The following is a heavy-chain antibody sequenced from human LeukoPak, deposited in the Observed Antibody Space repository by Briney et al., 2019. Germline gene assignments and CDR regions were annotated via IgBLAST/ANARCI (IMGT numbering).Heavy chain of an antibody. CDR3: ASDGSSISAQADYYYYYGMDV. Sequence: GGSLRLSCAASGFTFSDYYMSWIRQAPGKGLEWVSYISSSGSTIYYADSVKGRFTISRDNAKNSLYLQMNSLRAEDTAVYYCASDGSSISAQADYYYYYGMDVWGQGTTVTVSS. D-gene: IGHD1-26*01. CDR2: ISSSGSTI. J-gene: IGHJ6*02. CDR1: GFTFSDYY. V-gene: IGHV3-11*01.